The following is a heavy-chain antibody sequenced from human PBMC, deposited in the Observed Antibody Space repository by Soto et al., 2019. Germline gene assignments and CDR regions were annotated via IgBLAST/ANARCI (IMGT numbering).Heavy chain of an antibody. CDR1: GFTFASHA. J-gene: IGHJ5*02. CDR3: AKDRRAGGKYGFYFEH. D-gene: IGHD3-16*01. CDR2: ISAPGVGS. V-gene: IGHV3-23*01. Sequence: PGGSLRLSCVASGFTFASHAMSWVRQAPGKGLEWVSLISAPGVGSYYADSAKGRFTISRDNSKNTIYLQMDSLRADDTALYYCAKDRRAGGKYGFYFEHWGHGTLVTVSS.